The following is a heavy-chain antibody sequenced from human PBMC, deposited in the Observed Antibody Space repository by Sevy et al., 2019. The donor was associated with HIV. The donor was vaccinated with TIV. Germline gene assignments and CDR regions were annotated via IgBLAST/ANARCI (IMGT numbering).Heavy chain of an antibody. CDR1: GFTFSSYW. Sequence: GGSLRLSCAASGFTFSSYWMSWVRQAPGKGLEWVANIKQDGSEKYYVDSVKGRFTISRDNAKNSLYLQMNSLRAGDTAVYYCARCGYYDFWSGYYYSDHDAFDIWGQGTMVTVSS. CDR3: ARCGYYDFWSGYYYSDHDAFDI. V-gene: IGHV3-7*01. J-gene: IGHJ3*02. D-gene: IGHD3-3*01. CDR2: IKQDGSEK.